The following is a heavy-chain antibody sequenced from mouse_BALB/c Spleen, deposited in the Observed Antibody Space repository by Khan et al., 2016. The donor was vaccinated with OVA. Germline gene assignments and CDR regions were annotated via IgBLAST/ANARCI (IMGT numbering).Heavy chain of an antibody. V-gene: IGHV5-9-3*01. CDR2: ISTGGHYT. Sequence: EVELVESGGGLVKPGGSLKLSCSASGFIFSSYAMSWVRQIPEKRLEWVATISTGGHYTFYPDSVKGRFTFSRDNANHTVYLHMRSLRSEDTAIYYCASSLVDYDAMAYWGQGTSVTVSS. J-gene: IGHJ4*01. D-gene: IGHD2-12*01. CDR3: ASSLVDYDAMAY. CDR1: GFIFSSYA.